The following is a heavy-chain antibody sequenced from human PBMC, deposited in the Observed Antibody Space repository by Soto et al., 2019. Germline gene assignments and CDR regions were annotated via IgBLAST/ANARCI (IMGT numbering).Heavy chain of an antibody. D-gene: IGHD6-19*01. V-gene: IGHV1-69*15. CDR3: ARGSIAIAGGTGAFDI. CDR1: GGTFNRYG. Sequence: QVQLVQSGAEVKKPGSSVKVSCKVLGGTFNRYGINWVRQAPGQGLEWMGRITPIFGTANYAQKFQGRVTITADESTTTVYMDRSSLKSEDTAVYYCARGSIAIAGGTGAFDIWGQGTMVTVSS. CDR2: ITPIFGTA. J-gene: IGHJ3*02.